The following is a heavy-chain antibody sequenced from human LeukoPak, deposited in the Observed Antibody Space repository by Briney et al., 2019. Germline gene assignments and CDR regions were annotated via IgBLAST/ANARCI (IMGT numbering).Heavy chain of an antibody. V-gene: IGHV3-66*01. J-gene: IGHJ4*02. CDR3: ARGTITAAGRLDY. CDR1: GITVSINY. CDR2: LYSGGST. Sequence: PGGSLRLSCAASGITVSINYMNWVRQAPGKGLEWVSVLYSGGSTYYADSVKGRFTISRDNSKNTLYLQLNSLRVEDTAVYYCARGTITAAGRLDYWGQGTLVTVSS. D-gene: IGHD6-13*01.